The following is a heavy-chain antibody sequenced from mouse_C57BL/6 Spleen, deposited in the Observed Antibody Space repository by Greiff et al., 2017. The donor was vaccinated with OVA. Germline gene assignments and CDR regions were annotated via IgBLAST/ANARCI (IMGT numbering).Heavy chain of an antibody. D-gene: IGHD1-1*01. CDR1: GFTFSSYP. CDR2: ISGGGGNT. V-gene: IGHV5-9*01. Sequence: EVKLMESGGGLVKPGGSLKLSCAASGFTFSSYPMSWVRQTPEKRLEWVATISGGGGNTSYPDSVKGRFTLSRDNAKNTLYLQMSSLRSEETALYYCARQPCYGGGRYFDVWGTGTTVTVSS. CDR3: ARQPCYGGGRYFDV. J-gene: IGHJ1*03.